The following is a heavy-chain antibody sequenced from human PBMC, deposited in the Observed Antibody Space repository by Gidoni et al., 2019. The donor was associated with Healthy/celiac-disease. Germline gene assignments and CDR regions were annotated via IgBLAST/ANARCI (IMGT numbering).Heavy chain of an antibody. Sequence: QVQLVESGGGVVQPGRSLRLSCAASGFPFRSYAMHWVRQAPGKGLEWVAVISYDGSNKYYADSVKGRFTISRDNSKNTLYLQMNSLRAEDTAVYYCARDYYDSSGYYLPLDYWGQGTLVTVSS. CDR1: GFPFRSYA. D-gene: IGHD3-22*01. V-gene: IGHV3-30*04. J-gene: IGHJ4*02. CDR2: ISYDGSNK. CDR3: ARDYYDSSGYYLPLDY.